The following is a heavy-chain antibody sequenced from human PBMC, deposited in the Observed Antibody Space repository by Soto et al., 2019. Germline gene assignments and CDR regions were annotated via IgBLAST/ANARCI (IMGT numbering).Heavy chain of an antibody. CDR1: GGSISSYN. D-gene: IGHD3-10*01. CDR2: IFYSGST. J-gene: IGHJ3*01. Sequence: QVQLQESGPGLVKPSETLSLTCTVSGGSISSYNWSWIRQPPGKGLEWIGYIFYSGSTNYHPSRKGRVTISVDTSKIQFTLKLSSVTAADTAVYYCARVWGGAFDFWGQGTMVTVSS. V-gene: IGHV4-59*12. CDR3: ARVWGGAFDF.